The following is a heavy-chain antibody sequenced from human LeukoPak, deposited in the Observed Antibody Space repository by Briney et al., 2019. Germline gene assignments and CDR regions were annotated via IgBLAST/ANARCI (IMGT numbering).Heavy chain of an antibody. D-gene: IGHD5-24*01. CDR3: AGSDGYNYNVY. CDR2: IYYSGST. CDR1: GGSIISGDYY. V-gene: IGHV4-30-4*01. Sequence: SETLSLTCTVSGGSIISGDYYGSWIRQPPGKGLEWIGYIYYSGSTYYNPSLKSRVTISVDTSENQFSLKLSSVTAADTAVYYCAGSDGYNYNVYWGQGTLVTVSS. J-gene: IGHJ4*02.